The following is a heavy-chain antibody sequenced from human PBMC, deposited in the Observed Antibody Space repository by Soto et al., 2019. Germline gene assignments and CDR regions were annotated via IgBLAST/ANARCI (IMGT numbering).Heavy chain of an antibody. J-gene: IGHJ5*02. CDR3: ARVQTNTELGWFDP. Sequence: GASVKVSCKASGYTFTGYYMHWVRQAPGQGLEWMGWINPNSGGTNYAQKFQGWVTMTRDTSISTAYMELSRLRSDDTAVYYCARVQTNTELGWFDPWGQGTLVTVS. V-gene: IGHV1-2*04. D-gene: IGHD3-16*01. CDR2: INPNSGGT. CDR1: GYTFTGYY.